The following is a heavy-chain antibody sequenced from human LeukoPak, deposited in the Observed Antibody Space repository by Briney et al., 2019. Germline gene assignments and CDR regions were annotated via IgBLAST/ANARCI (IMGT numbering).Heavy chain of an antibody. Sequence: SVKVSFKASGGTFSSYAISWVRQAPGQGLEWMGGIIPIFGTANYAQKLQGRVTMTTDTSTSTAYMELRSLRSDDTAVYYCARAPAYCGGDCYLDYWGQGTLVTVSS. CDR1: GGTFSSYA. CDR2: IIPIFGTA. D-gene: IGHD2-21*02. CDR3: ARAPAYCGGDCYLDY. V-gene: IGHV1-69*05. J-gene: IGHJ4*02.